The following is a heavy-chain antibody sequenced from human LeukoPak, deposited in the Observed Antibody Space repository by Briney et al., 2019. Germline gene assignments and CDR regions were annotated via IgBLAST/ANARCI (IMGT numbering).Heavy chain of an antibody. V-gene: IGHV3-21*04. CDR2: ISSSSSYI. Sequence: GGSLRLSCAASGFTFSHAWMIWVRQAPGKGLEWVSSISSSSSYIYYADSVKGRFTISRDNAKNSLYLQMNSLRAEDTAVYYCARVQWGWPYYFDYWGQGTLVTVSS. CDR1: GFTFSHAW. J-gene: IGHJ4*02. D-gene: IGHD1-26*01. CDR3: ARVQWGWPYYFDY.